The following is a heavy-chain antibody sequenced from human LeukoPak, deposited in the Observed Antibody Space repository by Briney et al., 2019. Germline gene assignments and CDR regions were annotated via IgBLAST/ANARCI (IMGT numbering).Heavy chain of an antibody. CDR2: IYYSGST. CDR3: ARHFRSYYYGSGSYPYYFDY. J-gene: IGHJ4*02. D-gene: IGHD3-10*01. CDR1: GGSISSSSYY. Sequence: SETLSLTCTASGGSISSSSYYWGWIRQPPGKGLEWIGSIYYSGSTYYNPSLKSRVTISVDTSKNQFSLKLSSVTAADTAVYYCARHFRSYYYGSGSYPYYFDYWGQGTLVTVSS. V-gene: IGHV4-39*01.